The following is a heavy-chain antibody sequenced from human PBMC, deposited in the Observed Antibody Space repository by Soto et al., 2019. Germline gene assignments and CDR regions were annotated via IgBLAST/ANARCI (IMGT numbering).Heavy chain of an antibody. CDR3: AREGAGGTPDS. J-gene: IGHJ5*01. CDR1: GYTFTRYD. V-gene: IGHV1-8*01. Sequence: QVQLVQSGAEVKKPGASVKVSCKASGYTFTRYDINWVRQATGQGLVWMGWMNPNNGDTDYAQKCQGRVTLTTNTSLSTAYMELSSLRPDDTAVYYCAREGAGGTPDSWGQGSLVTVS. D-gene: IGHD3-16*01. CDR2: MNPNNGDT.